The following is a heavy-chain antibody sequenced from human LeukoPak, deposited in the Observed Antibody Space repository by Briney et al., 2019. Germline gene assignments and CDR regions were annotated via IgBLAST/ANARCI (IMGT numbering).Heavy chain of an antibody. CDR3: ARRVHYDSSGYQAKDFDY. CDR1: GGSLSSSYYS. J-gene: IGHJ4*02. V-gene: IGHV4-39*07. D-gene: IGHD3-22*01. CDR2: IYNSGNT. Sequence: SETLSLTCTVSGGSLSSSYYSWGWLRQPPGKGLEWIGIIYNSGNTYYNPSLKSRVTISVDTSKNQFSLKLSSVTAADTAVYYCARRVHYDSSGYQAKDFDYWGQGTLVTVSS.